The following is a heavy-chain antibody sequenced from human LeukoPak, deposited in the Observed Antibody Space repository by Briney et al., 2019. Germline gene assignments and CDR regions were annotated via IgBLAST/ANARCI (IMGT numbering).Heavy chain of an antibody. D-gene: IGHD6-13*01. V-gene: IGHV4-34*01. CDR2: INHSGST. CDR3: ARGRVWYSSSWYRNDAFDI. J-gene: IGHJ3*02. CDR1: GGSFSGFY. Sequence: SETLSLTCAVYGGSFSGFYWSWIRQPPGKGLEWIEEINHSGSTNYNPSLKSRVTISVDTSKNQFSLKLSSVTAADTAVYYCARGRVWYSSSWYRNDAFDIWGQETMVTVSS.